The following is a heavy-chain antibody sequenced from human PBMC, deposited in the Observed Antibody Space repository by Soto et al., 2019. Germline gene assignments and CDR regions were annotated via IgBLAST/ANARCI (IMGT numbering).Heavy chain of an antibody. CDR3: ARTGIVATYYFDY. J-gene: IGHJ4*02. CDR1: GGSISSYY. V-gene: IGHV4-59*01. Sequence: QVQLQESGPGLVKPSETLSLTCTVSGGSISSYYWSWIRQPPGKGLEWIGYIYYSGSTNYNPSLKSRVTISVDTSKYQFSLKLSSVTAVDTAVYYCARTGIVATYYFDYWGQGTLVTVSS. D-gene: IGHD5-12*01. CDR2: IYYSGST.